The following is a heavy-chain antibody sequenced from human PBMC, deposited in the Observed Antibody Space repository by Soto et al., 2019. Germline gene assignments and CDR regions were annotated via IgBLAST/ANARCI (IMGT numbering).Heavy chain of an antibody. CDR3: ITTYSGTPARPYLGL. J-gene: IGHJ4*02. D-gene: IGHD1-26*01. CDR1: GFSINNAW. V-gene: IGHV3-15*01. Sequence: SLRFSCAASGFSINNAWMGVVRQAPGKGLEWGGRIKSKGNGGTADYAAPVKGRFTISRDDSKNMLYLQMNSLKTEDTAVYYCITTYSGTPARPYLGLWGQGSPVTVSS. CDR2: IKSKGNGGTA.